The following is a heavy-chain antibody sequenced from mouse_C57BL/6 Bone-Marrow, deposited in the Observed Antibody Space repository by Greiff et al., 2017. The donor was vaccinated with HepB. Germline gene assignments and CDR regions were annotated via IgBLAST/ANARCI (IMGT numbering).Heavy chain of an antibody. Sequence: QVQLKQPRAELVKPGASVKMSCKASGYTFTSYWITWVKQRPGQGLEWIGDIYPGSGSTNYNEKFKSKATLTVDTSSSTAYMQLSSLTSEDSAVYYCARDWVNYYGSSYDYWGQGTTLTVSS. D-gene: IGHD1-1*01. CDR2: IYPGSGST. CDR3: ARDWVNYYGSSYDY. V-gene: IGHV1-55*01. J-gene: IGHJ2*01. CDR1: GYTFTSYW.